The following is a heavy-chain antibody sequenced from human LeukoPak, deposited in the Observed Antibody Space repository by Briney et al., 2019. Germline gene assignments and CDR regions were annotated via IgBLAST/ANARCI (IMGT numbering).Heavy chain of an antibody. CDR3: AKSNGYGLIDI. J-gene: IGHJ3*02. CDR1: GGSISSSSYY. CDR2: IYSGYT. V-gene: IGHV4-39*01. Sequence: SETLSLTCTVSGGSISSSSYYWGWIRQPPGKGLEWIGSIYSGYTYYNPSVESRVTISVDTSKNQFSLKLSSVTAADTAVYYCAKSNGYGLIDIWGQGTMVTVSS. D-gene: IGHD3-22*01.